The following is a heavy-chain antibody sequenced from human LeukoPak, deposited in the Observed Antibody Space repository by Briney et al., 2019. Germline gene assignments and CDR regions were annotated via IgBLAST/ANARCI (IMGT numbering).Heavy chain of an antibody. J-gene: IGHJ3*02. D-gene: IGHD2-15*01. Sequence: SETLSLTCTVSGGSISSYYWSWIRQHPGKGLEWIGYIYCSGSTYYNPSLKSRVTISVDTSKNQFSLKLSSVTAADTAVYYCARDSPYCSGGSCLRDAFDIWGQGTMVTVSS. CDR3: ARDSPYCSGGSCLRDAFDI. CDR2: IYCSGST. CDR1: GGSISSYY. V-gene: IGHV4-59*06.